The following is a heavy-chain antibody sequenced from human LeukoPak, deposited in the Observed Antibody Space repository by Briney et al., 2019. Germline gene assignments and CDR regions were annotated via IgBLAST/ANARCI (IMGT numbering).Heavy chain of an antibody. D-gene: IGHD3-16*01. CDR1: GFTFSDYS. Sequence: GGSLRLSCAASGFTFSDYSMNWVRQAPGKGLEWISYIGISSGNTKYADSVKGRFTISGDNAKNSLYLQMNSLRAEDTAVYYCAKDPPHVSWLFDYWGQGTLVTVSS. CDR3: AKDPPHVSWLFDY. CDR2: IGISSGNT. V-gene: IGHV3-48*04. J-gene: IGHJ4*02.